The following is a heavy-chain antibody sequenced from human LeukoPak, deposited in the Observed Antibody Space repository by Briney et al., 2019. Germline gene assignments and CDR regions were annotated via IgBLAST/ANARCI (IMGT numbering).Heavy chain of an antibody. J-gene: IGHJ6*03. CDR1: GFTFSSYA. V-gene: IGHV3-23*01. D-gene: IGHD3-22*01. CDR3: AKDSVFRPSYDSSGYYLGLMPRQLVGYYYYYMDV. Sequence: GGSLRLSCAASGFTFSSYARSWVRQAPGKGLEWVSAISGSGGSTYYADSVKGRFTISRDNSKNTLYLQMNSLRADETAVYYCAKDSVFRPSYDSSGYYLGLMPRQLVGYYYYYMDVWGKGTTVTVSS. CDR2: ISGSGGST.